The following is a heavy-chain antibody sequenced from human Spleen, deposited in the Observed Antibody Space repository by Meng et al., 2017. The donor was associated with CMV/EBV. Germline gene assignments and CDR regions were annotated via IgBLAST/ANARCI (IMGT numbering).Heavy chain of an antibody. CDR1: GFTVSNNY. Sequence: GESLKISCAASGFTVSNNYISWVRQSPGKGLEWVSVIYPDGSTYYADSVKGRFTISRDNSKNTLYLQMNSLRGEDTAVYYCARDEDSSGYGFDYWGQGTLVTVSS. CDR2: IYPDGST. V-gene: IGHV3-53*01. J-gene: IGHJ4*02. D-gene: IGHD3-22*01. CDR3: ARDEDSSGYGFDY.